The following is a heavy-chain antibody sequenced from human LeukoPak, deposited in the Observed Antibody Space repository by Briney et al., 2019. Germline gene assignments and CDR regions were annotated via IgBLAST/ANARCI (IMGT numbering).Heavy chain of an antibody. CDR3: ARNFDYWGAFDI. Sequence: SQTLSLTCTVSGGSISSGGYYWSWIRQHPGKGLEWMGHIENRGTTYYSPTLKSRLTISIDTSRNQFSLHLTSVTAADTAVYFCARNFDYWGAFDIWGQGTTVTVSS. CDR2: IENRGTT. CDR1: GGSISSGGYY. D-gene: IGHD3-3*01. J-gene: IGHJ3*02. V-gene: IGHV4-30-4*08.